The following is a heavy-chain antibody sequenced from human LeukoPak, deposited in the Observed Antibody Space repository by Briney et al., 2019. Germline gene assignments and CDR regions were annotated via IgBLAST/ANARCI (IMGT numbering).Heavy chain of an antibody. CDR3: ARAGANYDILTGYYYYFDY. J-gene: IGHJ4*02. CDR2: IYSGGST. D-gene: IGHD3-9*01. CDR1: GFTVSSNY. Sequence: GSLTLSCAASGFTVSSNYMSWVRQAPGKGLEWVSVIYSGGSTYYADSVKGRFTISRDNSKNTLYLQMNSLRAEDTAVYYCARAGANYDILTGYYYYFDYWGQGTLVTVSS. V-gene: IGHV3-53*01.